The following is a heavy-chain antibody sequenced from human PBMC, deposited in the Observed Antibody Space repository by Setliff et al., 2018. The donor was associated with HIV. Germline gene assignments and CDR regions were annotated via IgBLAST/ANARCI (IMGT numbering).Heavy chain of an antibody. D-gene: IGHD6-19*01. V-gene: IGHV4-59*04. Sequence: PSETLSLTCTGSGDSSGINYWAWIRQPPGKGLEWIGSVSYAGTTYYNPSLEGRVSMSFDSSKNQFSLRLRSMAAADAATYYCTADRASVWYGHWGQGTLVTVSS. J-gene: IGHJ5*02. CDR1: GDSSGINY. CDR2: VSYAGTT. CDR3: TADRASVWYGH.